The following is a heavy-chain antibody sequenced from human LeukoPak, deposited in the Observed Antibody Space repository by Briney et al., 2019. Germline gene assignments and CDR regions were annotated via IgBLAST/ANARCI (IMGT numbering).Heavy chain of an antibody. CDR3: IKDMGFDLLKDAFEV. CDR1: GFSLDDYA. D-gene: IGHD1-26*01. Sequence: PGRSLRLSCVGSGFSLDDYAMHWVRQGPGKGLEGVSSIAWDSGNTAYGDSVKGRFTFSRDNAKNSLYLQMNSLRPEDTAFYYCIKDMGFDLLKDAFEVWGQGTLVTVSS. CDR2: IAWDSGNT. V-gene: IGHV3-9*01. J-gene: IGHJ3*01.